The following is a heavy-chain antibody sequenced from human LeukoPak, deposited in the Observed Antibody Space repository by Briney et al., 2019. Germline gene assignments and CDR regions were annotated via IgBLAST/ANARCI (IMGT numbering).Heavy chain of an antibody. CDR1: GGSISSGGYS. Sequence: SQTLSLTCAVSGGSISSGGYSWSWIRQPPRKGLEWIGYIYHSGSTYYNPSLKSRVTISVDRSKNQFSLKLSSVTAADTAVYYCARDQAAAGYFDYWGQGTLVTVSS. CDR2: IYHSGST. D-gene: IGHD6-13*01. V-gene: IGHV4-30-2*01. J-gene: IGHJ4*02. CDR3: ARDQAAAGYFDY.